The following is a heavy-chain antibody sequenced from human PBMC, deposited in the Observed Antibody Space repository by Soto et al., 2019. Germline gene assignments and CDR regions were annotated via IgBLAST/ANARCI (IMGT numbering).Heavy chain of an antibody. CDR1: GFDVSSNY. V-gene: IGHV3-53*04. CDR3: AGRTYG. J-gene: IGHJ3*01. Sequence: EVQLVESGGGLVQPGGSLRLSCAASGFDVSSNYMSWVRQAPGKGLEWVSLIYSGGTTYYADSVKGRFTISRHSSKNTLYLQMNSLRVEAAAVYYCAGRTYGWGQGTMVTVSA. D-gene: IGHD4-17*01. CDR2: IYSGGTT.